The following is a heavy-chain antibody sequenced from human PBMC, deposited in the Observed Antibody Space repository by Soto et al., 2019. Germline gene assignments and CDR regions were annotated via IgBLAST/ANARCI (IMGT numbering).Heavy chain of an antibody. CDR2: INPNSGAT. CDR3: ARGGGTILAPMP. Sequence: ASVKVSCKASGYTFTGYFIHWVRQAPRQGLEWVGYINPNSGATKYAPRFQGRVTMTSDTSIRTAYMDLSNLRSDDTAVYYCARGGGTILAPMPWGQGTLVTVSS. CDR1: GYTFTGYF. V-gene: IGHV1-2*02. J-gene: IGHJ5*02. D-gene: IGHD3-3*01.